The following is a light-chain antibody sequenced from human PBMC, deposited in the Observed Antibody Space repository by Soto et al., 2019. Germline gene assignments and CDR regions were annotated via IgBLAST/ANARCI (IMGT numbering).Light chain of an antibody. Sequence: IVMTQSPATLSVSPGDRVTLSCRASQSVGRNLAWYQQKPGQAPRLLIYGASTRATGIPARFSGSGSGTEFTLTISGLQSEDFAVYFCQQYNIWPQTFGQGTKVDIK. V-gene: IGKV3-15*01. J-gene: IGKJ1*01. CDR1: QSVGRN. CDR2: GAS. CDR3: QQYNIWPQT.